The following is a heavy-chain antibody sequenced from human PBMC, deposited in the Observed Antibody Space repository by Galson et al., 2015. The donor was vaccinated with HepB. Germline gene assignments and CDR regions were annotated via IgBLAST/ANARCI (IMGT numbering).Heavy chain of an antibody. J-gene: IGHJ6*02. Sequence: SLRLSCAASGFTFSSYAMSWVRQAPGKGLEWVSVISGSGVRTYYADSVKGRFTISRDNSKNTLYLQMNSLRADDTAVYYCATGGCTGGSCYYYYYNDMDVWGQGTTVTVSS. V-gene: IGHV3-23*01. CDR2: ISGSGVRT. CDR3: ATGGCTGGSCYYYYYNDMDV. D-gene: IGHD2-15*01. CDR1: GFTFSSYA.